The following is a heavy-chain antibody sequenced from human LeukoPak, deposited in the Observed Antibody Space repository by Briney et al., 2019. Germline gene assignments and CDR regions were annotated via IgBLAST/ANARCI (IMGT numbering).Heavy chain of an antibody. D-gene: IGHD6-19*01. Sequence: GGSLRLSCATSGFTLSSYSMIWVRQAPGKGLEWASYISSGSTTIYYADSVKGRFTISRDNAKNSLYLQMNSLRAEDTAVYYCARDVEQWLVRVYYFDYWGQGTLVTVSS. CDR3: ARDVEQWLVRVYYFDY. CDR1: GFTLSSYS. V-gene: IGHV3-48*01. J-gene: IGHJ4*02. CDR2: ISSGSTTI.